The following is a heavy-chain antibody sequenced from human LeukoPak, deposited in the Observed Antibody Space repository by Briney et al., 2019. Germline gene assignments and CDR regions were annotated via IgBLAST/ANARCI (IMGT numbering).Heavy chain of an antibody. CDR1: GYTFTGYY. Sequence: GASVKVSCKASGYTFTGYYMHWVRQAPGQGLEWMGWINPISGGTNYAQQFQGRLTMTRDTSISTAYMELSRLRSDDTAVYYCARVKTMIIVVSLFDYWGQGTLVTVSS. CDR3: ARVKTMIIVVSLFDY. V-gene: IGHV1-2*02. CDR2: INPISGGT. J-gene: IGHJ4*02. D-gene: IGHD3-22*01.